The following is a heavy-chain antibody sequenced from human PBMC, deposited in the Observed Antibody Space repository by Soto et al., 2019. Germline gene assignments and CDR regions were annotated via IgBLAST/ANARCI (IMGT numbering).Heavy chain of an antibody. V-gene: IGHV4-59*01. J-gene: IGHJ5*02. Sequence: SETLSLTCTVSGGSISTCYWSWIRQPPGKGLEWIGYIYYSGSTNYNPSLKSRVTMSVDTSKNQFSLKLSSVTAADTAVYYCARDAYSGSYYWFDPWGQGTLVTVSS. CDR2: IYYSGST. CDR3: ARDAYSGSYYWFDP. D-gene: IGHD1-26*01. CDR1: GGSISTCY.